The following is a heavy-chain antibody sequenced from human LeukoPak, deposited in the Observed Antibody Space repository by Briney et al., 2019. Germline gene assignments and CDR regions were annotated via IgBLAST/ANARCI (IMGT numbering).Heavy chain of an antibody. J-gene: IGHJ4*02. CDR3: ARHQMGANSFDY. D-gene: IGHD1-26*01. CDR2: IFESGST. Sequence: PSGTLSLTCAVSGGSISGYWWSWVRQPPGKGLEWIGEIFESGSTNYNPSLKSRATISGDKSESLFSLRLTSVSVADTAVYYCARHQMGANSFDYWGQGTLVTVPS. CDR1: GGSISGYW. V-gene: IGHV4-4*02.